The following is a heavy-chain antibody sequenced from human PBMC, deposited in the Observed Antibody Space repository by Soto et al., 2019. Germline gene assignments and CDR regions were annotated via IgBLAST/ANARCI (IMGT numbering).Heavy chain of an antibody. CDR2: INTDSGDT. CDR1: GYTFSAYY. V-gene: IGHV1-2*02. J-gene: IGHJ4*02. CDR3: AGGNFRY. Sequence: QVQLVQSGAEVRKPGGSVKVSCKASGYTFSAYYMYWVRQTPRHGLEWMGGINTDSGDTHYAQELRGRVTMTRNTSNTTAYMELTSLTSDDTGVYYCAGGNFRYWGQGTLVTVSS.